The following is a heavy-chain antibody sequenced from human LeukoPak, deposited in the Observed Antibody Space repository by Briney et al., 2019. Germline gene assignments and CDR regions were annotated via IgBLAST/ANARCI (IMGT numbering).Heavy chain of an antibody. D-gene: IGHD4-23*01. Sequence: GESLKISCKGSGYNFSTYWVGWVRQMPGKGLEWMGIIYPGDSDTRYSPSFQGQVTISADKSISAAYLQWSSLKASDTAMYYCARHTNDYGGYGDYWGQGTLVTVSS. CDR3: ARHTNDYGGYGDY. CDR1: GYNFSTYW. V-gene: IGHV5-51*01. J-gene: IGHJ4*02. CDR2: IYPGDSDT.